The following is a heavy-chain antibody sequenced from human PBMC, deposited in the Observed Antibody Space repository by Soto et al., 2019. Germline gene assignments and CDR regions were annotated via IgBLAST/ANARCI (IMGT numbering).Heavy chain of an antibody. J-gene: IGHJ6*03. CDR1: GGSISSYY. Sequence: SETLSLTCTVSGGSISSYYWSWIRQPPGKGLEWIGYIYYSGSTNYNPSLKSRVTISVDTSKNQFSLKLSSVTAADTAVYYCAREGLGQLEEDFYYYYYMDVWGKGTTVTVSS. CDR2: IYYSGST. D-gene: IGHD6-6*01. CDR3: AREGLGQLEEDFYYYYYMDV. V-gene: IGHV4-59*01.